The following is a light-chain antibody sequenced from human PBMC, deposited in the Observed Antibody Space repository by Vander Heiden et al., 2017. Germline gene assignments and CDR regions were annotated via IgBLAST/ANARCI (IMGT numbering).Light chain of an antibody. CDR1: NSNIGINV. Sequence: VLTQPPSASETPGQRVTISCSGTNSNIGINVVNWYQQVPGAAPKLLIFGNSRRASGVPDRFSGSKSGTSASLAISGLQSEDEADYYCEAWDDSLTLWVFGGGTKVTVL. CDR2: GNS. CDR3: EAWDDSLTLWV. V-gene: IGLV1-44*01. J-gene: IGLJ3*02.